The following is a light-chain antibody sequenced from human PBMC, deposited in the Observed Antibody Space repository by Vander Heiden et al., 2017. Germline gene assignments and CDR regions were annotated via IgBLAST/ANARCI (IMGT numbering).Light chain of an antibody. CDR3: HQYGSSPLT. CDR1: QSVKNND. Sequence: IVLTQSPGTLSLSPGDRATLSCRASQSVKNNDLAWYQQKPGQAPRLLIYSTSSGAAGIPGRFSGSGSGTDFTLTISRLEPEDFAVYYCHQYGSSPLTFGGGTKVEIK. J-gene: IGKJ4*01. V-gene: IGKV3-20*01. CDR2: STS.